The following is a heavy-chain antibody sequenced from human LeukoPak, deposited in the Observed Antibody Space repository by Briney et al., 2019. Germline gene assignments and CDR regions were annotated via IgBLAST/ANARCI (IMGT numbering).Heavy chain of an antibody. V-gene: IGHV4-4*07. CDR1: GGSISSYY. Sequence: SETLSLTCTVSGGSISSYYWSWIRQPAGKGLEWIGHIYTSGSTTYNPSLKSRVTMSVDTSKNQFSLKLSFVTAADTAVYYCASVDYNWNYFHYWGQGTLVTVSS. J-gene: IGHJ4*02. CDR3: ASVDYNWNYFHY. CDR2: IYTSGST. D-gene: IGHD1-20*01.